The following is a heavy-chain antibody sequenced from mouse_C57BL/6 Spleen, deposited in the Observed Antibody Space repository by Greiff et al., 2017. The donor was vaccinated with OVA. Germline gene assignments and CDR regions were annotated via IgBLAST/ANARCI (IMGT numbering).Heavy chain of an antibody. V-gene: IGHV1-15*01. Sequence: QVQLKESGAELVRPGASVTLSCKASGYTFTDYEMHWVKQTPVHGLEWIGAIDPETGGTAYNQKFKGKAILTADKSSSTAYMELRSLTSEDSAVYYCTRGGNYDYFDYWGQGTTLTVSS. J-gene: IGHJ2*01. CDR3: TRGGNYDYFDY. D-gene: IGHD2-1*01. CDR2: IDPETGGT. CDR1: GYTFTDYE.